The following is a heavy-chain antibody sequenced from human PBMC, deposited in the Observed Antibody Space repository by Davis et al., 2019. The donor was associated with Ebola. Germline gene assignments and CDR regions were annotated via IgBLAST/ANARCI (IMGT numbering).Heavy chain of an antibody. Sequence: GSLRLSCTVSGGSISSSSYYWSWIRQPPGKGLEWIGEINHSGSTNYNPSLKSRVTISVDTSKNQFSLKLSSVTAADTAVYYCARGPIFGVVVYYYYGMDVWGQGTTVTVSS. CDR1: GGSISSSSYY. V-gene: IGHV4-39*07. CDR2: INHSGST. J-gene: IGHJ6*02. CDR3: ARGPIFGVVVYYYYGMDV. D-gene: IGHD3-3*01.